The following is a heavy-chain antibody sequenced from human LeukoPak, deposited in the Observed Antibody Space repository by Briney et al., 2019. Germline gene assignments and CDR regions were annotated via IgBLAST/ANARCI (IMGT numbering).Heavy chain of an antibody. D-gene: IGHD2-8*01. V-gene: IGHV4-61*02. CDR1: GDSISSGNFY. CDR3: ARVPNGVDAFDI. CDR2: IYTSGST. Sequence: SETLSLTCIVSGDSISSGNFYWSWIRQPAGKGLEWIGRIYTSGSTDYNPSLKSRVTISVDTSKNQFSLKLSSVTAADTAVYYCARVPNGVDAFDIWGQGTMVTVSS. J-gene: IGHJ3*02.